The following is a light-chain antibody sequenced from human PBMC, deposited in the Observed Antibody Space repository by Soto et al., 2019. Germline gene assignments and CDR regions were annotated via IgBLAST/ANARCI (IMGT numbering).Light chain of an antibody. CDR3: QQYGDSPPYT. J-gene: IGKJ2*01. V-gene: IGKV3-20*01. Sequence: ELVLTQSPGTLSLSRGERATLSCRASQTVISNYLAWYQQRPGQAPRLLIYSASTRVTGIPDRFSGSGSGTDFTLTISRLEPEDFAVYYCQQYGDSPPYTFGQGTKLEI. CDR2: SAS. CDR1: QTVISNY.